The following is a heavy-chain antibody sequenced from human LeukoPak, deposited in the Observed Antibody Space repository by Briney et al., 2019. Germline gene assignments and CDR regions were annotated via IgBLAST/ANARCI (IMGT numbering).Heavy chain of an antibody. V-gene: IGHV3-53*01. CDR2: IYSGGST. J-gene: IGHJ3*02. Sequence: GGSLRLSCAASGLTVSSNCMSWVRQAPGKGLEWVSFIYSGGSTYYADSVKGRFTISRDNSKNTLYLQMHSLRAEDTAVYYCARVSYGDYVDGFDIWGQGTMVTVSS. D-gene: IGHD4-17*01. CDR3: ARVSYGDYVDGFDI. CDR1: GLTVSSNC.